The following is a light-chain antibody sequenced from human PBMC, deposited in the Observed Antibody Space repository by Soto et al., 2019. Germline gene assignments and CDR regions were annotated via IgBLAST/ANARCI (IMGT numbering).Light chain of an antibody. CDR1: SSNIGAGYD. V-gene: IGLV1-40*01. Sequence: QSVLTQPPSVSGAPGQRVTISCTWSSSNIGAGYDVHWYQQLPGTAPKLLIYHNSNRPSGVPDRFSGSKSGTSASLAITGLQAEDEADYYCQSYDSSLSGSRVFGTGTKLTVL. CDR2: HNS. J-gene: IGLJ1*01. CDR3: QSYDSSLSGSRV.